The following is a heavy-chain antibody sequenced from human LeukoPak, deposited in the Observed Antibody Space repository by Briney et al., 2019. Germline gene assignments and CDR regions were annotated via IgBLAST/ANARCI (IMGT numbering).Heavy chain of an antibody. CDR3: ARAVLYYYYGMDV. J-gene: IGHJ6*02. V-gene: IGHV4-31*03. Sequence: SETLSLTCTVSGGSISSGAYYWTWIRQHPGKGLEWIGYTHNSGSTYYNPSLKSRVTISVDTSKNQFSLKLSSMPAADTAVYYCARAVLYYYYGMDVWGQGTTVTVSS. D-gene: IGHD1-14*01. CDR1: GGSISSGAYY. CDR2: THNSGST.